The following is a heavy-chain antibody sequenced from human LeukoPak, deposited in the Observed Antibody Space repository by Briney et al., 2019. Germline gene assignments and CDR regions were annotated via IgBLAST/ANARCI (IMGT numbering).Heavy chain of an antibody. CDR1: GYAFTSYG. D-gene: IGHD2-21*01. J-gene: IGHJ3*02. CDR3: ARSIDAFDI. Sequence: ASVKVSCKSSGYAFTSYGFSWVRQAPGQGLEWMGWISAYNGNTKYAQKLQGRGTMTTDTSTSTAYMELRSLRSDDTAVYYCARSIDAFDIWGQGTMVTVSS. CDR2: ISAYNGNT. V-gene: IGHV1-18*01.